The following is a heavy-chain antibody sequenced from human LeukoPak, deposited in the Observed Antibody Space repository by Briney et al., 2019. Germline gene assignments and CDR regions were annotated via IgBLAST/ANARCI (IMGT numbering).Heavy chain of an antibody. Sequence: ASVKVSCKASGYTFTSYAMHWVRQAPGQRLEWMGWINAGNGNTKYSQKFQGRVTITRDTSASTAYMELSSLRSEDTAVYYCARGGDYYGSGSYRPKYYYYGMDVWGKGTTVTVYS. CDR3: ARGGDYYGSGSYRPKYYYYGMDV. CDR2: INAGNGNT. V-gene: IGHV1-3*01. J-gene: IGHJ6*04. D-gene: IGHD3-10*01. CDR1: GYTFTSYA.